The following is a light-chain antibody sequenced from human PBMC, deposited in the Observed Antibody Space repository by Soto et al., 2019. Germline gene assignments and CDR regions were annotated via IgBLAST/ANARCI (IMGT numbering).Light chain of an antibody. Sequence: EIVLTQSPGTLSLSPGERDTLSCRASQSVNNFDLAWYQQKPGQAPRLLIYGASSRVTGVPDRFSGSGSGADLTLTINRLEPEDFAVYYCQQCGSSPYTFGQGPKLEIK. CDR1: QSVNNFD. V-gene: IGKV3-20*01. J-gene: IGKJ2*01. CDR3: QQCGSSPYT. CDR2: GAS.